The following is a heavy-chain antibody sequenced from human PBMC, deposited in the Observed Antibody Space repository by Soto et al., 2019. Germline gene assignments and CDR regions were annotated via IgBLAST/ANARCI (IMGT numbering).Heavy chain of an antibody. CDR2: ISGSGGST. CDR1: RFTFSRNV. Sequence: EVQLLESGGGLVQPGGSLRLSCAASRFTFSRNVMTWVRQAPGKGLEWVSTISGSGGSTYYVDSVKGRFTISRDNSKSTLYLQMNNLRDEDTALYFCASSYSSGWYNYWCQGTLVTVSS. D-gene: IGHD6-19*01. J-gene: IGHJ4*02. CDR3: ASSYSSGWYNY. V-gene: IGHV3-23*01.